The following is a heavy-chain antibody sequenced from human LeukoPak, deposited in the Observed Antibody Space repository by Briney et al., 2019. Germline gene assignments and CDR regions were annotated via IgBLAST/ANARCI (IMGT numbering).Heavy chain of an antibody. CDR2: ISGSGGRT. CDR1: GFTFISYG. V-gene: IGHV3-23*01. J-gene: IGHJ4*02. D-gene: IGHD3-22*01. Sequence: GGSLRLSCAASGFTFISYGMSWVRQAPGKGLEWVSAISGSGGRTYYADSVKGRFTISRDNSKNTLYLQMNSLRAEDTAVYYCAKSSGYYDYRGQGTLVTVSS. CDR3: AKSSGYYDY.